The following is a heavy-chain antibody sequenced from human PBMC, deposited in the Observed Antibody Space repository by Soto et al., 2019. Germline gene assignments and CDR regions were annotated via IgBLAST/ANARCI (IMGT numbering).Heavy chain of an antibody. J-gene: IGHJ5*02. V-gene: IGHV3-64*04. CDR2: INNNGGST. Sequence: GGSLRLSCSASGFIFRNYAMHWVRQAPGKGLEYVSHINNNGGSTNYADSVKGRFTISRDNSKNTLYLQMNSLSAAATAVYYCANDLQGIFDPWGQGTLVTVSS. D-gene: IGHD3-10*01. CDR1: GFIFRNYA. CDR3: ANDLQGIFDP.